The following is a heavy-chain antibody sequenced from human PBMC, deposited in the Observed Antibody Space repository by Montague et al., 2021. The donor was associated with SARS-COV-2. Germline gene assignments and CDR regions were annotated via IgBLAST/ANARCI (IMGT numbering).Heavy chain of an antibody. CDR2: FYTTGST. V-gene: IGHV4-4*07. CDR1: GGSISSYY. Sequence: SETLSLTCTVSGGSISSYYWSWIRQPAGKGLEWIGRFYTTGSTNYNPSLKSRVTMSVDTSKNQFSLKLSSVTAADTAVYYCARSTFFSSSGWDNWYFDLWGRGTLVTVSS. CDR3: ARSTFFSSSGWDNWYFDL. D-gene: IGHD2-2*01. J-gene: IGHJ2*01.